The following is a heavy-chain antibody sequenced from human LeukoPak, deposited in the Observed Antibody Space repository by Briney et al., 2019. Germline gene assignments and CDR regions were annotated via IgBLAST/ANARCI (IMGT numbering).Heavy chain of an antibody. CDR1: GYTFMKYG. CDR2: ISTYNGNT. J-gene: IGHJ6*02. V-gene: IGHV1-18*01. D-gene: IGHD1-26*01. CDR3: ARDPKWEGWNTEGRVMDV. Sequence: ASVNVSCKASGYTFMKYGFSWVRQAPGQGLEWLGRISTYNGNTKYAEKFQGRVTMTTDTSTSTAYMELRSLRSDDTAVYHCARDPKWEGWNTEGRVMDVWGQGTTVTVSS.